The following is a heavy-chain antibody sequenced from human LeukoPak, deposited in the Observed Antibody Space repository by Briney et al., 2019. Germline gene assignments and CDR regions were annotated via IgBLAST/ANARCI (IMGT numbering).Heavy chain of an antibody. CDR2: INHSGST. D-gene: IGHD6-13*01. CDR3: ARRPGIAAAGPFDY. J-gene: IGHJ4*02. Sequence: PSETLSLTCAVYGGSFSGYYWSWIRQPPGKGLEWIGEINHSGSTNYNPSLKSRVTISVDTSKNQFSLKLSSVTAADTAVYYCARRPGIAAAGPFDYWGQGTLVTVSS. V-gene: IGHV4-34*01. CDR1: GGSFSGYY.